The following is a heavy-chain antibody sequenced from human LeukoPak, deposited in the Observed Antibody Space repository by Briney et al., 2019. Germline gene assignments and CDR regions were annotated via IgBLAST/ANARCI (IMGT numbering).Heavy chain of an antibody. D-gene: IGHD1-26*01. V-gene: IGHV3-74*03. CDR3: ARAQVGAPTDY. CDR1: GFPFRNYA. Sequence: LGGSLRLSCVASGFPFRNYAMYWVRQAGGKGLVWVSRIQSDGSGAMYADSVMGRFTIPRDNTKNTVYLQMDSLTAEDTAVYYCARAQVGAPTDYWGPGTLVTVSS. CDR2: IQSDGSGA. J-gene: IGHJ4*02.